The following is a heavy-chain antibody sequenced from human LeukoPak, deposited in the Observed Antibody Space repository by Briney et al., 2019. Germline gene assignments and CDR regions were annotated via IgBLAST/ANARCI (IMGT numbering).Heavy chain of an antibody. Sequence: GGSLRLSCAASGFTFRRYAMNWVRQAPGKGLESVAYVNAESTDILYADSVRGRFTISRDNAKNTLYLQMNSLRAEDMGVYYCAIVTFDTMVIDFWGEGTLVT. CDR1: GFTFRRYA. J-gene: IGHJ4*02. D-gene: IGHD3-10*01. CDR3: AIVTFDTMVIDF. V-gene: IGHV3-21*05. CDR2: VNAESTDI.